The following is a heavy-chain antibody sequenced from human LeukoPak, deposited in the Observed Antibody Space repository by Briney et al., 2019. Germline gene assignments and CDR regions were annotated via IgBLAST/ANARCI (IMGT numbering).Heavy chain of an antibody. J-gene: IGHJ2*01. V-gene: IGHV3-66*04. CDR1: GFTVSSNY. D-gene: IGHD6-13*01. CDR2: IYSGGST. Sequence: PGRCLRLSCATSGFTVSSNYMSWVRQAPGKGLEWVSVIYSGGSTYYADSVKGKFTISRDNSKNTLYLQINSLRAEDTAVYYCTRRSSWYDISSWYFDLWGRGTLVTVSS. CDR3: TRRSSWYDISSWYFDL.